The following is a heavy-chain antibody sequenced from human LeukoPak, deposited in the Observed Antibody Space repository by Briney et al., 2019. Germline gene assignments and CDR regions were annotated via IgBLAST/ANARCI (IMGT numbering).Heavy chain of an antibody. V-gene: IGHV3-74*01. CDR1: GFTFSNNW. J-gene: IGHJ4*02. CDR3: ARDKVVAADNTIDY. Sequence: GGSLRLSCAASGFTFSNNWMHWVRQDPGKGLVWVSRINSDGSSTRYADPVKGRFTISRDNAKNTLYLQMNSLRAEDTAVYYCARDKVVAADNTIDYWGQGTLVTVSS. CDR2: INSDGSST. D-gene: IGHD2-15*01.